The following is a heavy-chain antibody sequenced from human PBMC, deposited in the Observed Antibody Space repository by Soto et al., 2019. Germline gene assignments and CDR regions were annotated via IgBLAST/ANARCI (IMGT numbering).Heavy chain of an antibody. CDR1: GFTFSNYA. CDR2: MSGTAGNT. V-gene: IGHV3-23*01. CDR3: AKNYYFGSGSYVFYFDY. J-gene: IGHJ4*02. D-gene: IGHD3-10*01. Sequence: EVQLLESGGGSVQPGGSLRLSCAASGFTFSNYAMTWVRQAPGKGLEWVSTMSGTAGNTYYADSVKGRFTISRDNSKNPLYLQMNSLSAEDTAVYYCAKNYYFGSGSYVFYFDYWGQGTLVTVSS.